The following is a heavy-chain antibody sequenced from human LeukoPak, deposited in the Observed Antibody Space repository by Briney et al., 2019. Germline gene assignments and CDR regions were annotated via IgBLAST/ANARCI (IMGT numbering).Heavy chain of an antibody. D-gene: IGHD3-3*01. V-gene: IGHV3-21*06. Sequence: GGSLRLSCAASGFTFDDYSMHWVRQAPGKGLEWVSSISSSSSSYMYYADSVKGRFTISRDNAKNSLFLQMNSLRAEDTAVYYCARDTDDFQGLDIWGQGTRVTVSS. CDR1: GFTFDDYS. CDR2: ISSSSSSYM. CDR3: ARDTDDFQGLDI. J-gene: IGHJ3*02.